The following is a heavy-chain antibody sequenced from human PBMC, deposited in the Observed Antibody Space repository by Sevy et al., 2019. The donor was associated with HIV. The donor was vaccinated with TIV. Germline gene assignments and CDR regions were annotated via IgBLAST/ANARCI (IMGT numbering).Heavy chain of an antibody. CDR3: ARDAGDSVDWYPSNY. D-gene: IGHD3-9*01. V-gene: IGHV3-30-3*01. Sequence: GGSLRLSCAASGFTFSAHAMHWVRQAPGKGLEWVAVISYDGTSQYYADSVRGRFTISRDISRNTLYLQMNSLGAEDTAVYYCARDAGDSVDWYPSNYWGHGTLVTVSS. CDR1: GFTFSAHA. J-gene: IGHJ4*01. CDR2: ISYDGTSQ.